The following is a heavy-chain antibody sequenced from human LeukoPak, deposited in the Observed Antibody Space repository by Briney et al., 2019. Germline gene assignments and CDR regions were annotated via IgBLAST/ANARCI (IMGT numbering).Heavy chain of an antibody. CDR3: ARVGSEQWLVYFDY. CDR1: GGSFSGYY. J-gene: IGHJ4*02. D-gene: IGHD6-19*01. CDR2: INHSGST. Sequence: SETLSLTCAVYGGSFSGYYWSWIRQPPGRGLEWIGEINHSGSTNYNPSLKSRVTISVDTSKNRFSLKLSSVTAADTAVYYCARVGSEQWLVYFDYWAREPWSPSPQ. V-gene: IGHV4-34*01.